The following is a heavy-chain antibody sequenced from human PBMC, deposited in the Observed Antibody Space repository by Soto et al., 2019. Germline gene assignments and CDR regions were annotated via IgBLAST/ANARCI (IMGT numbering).Heavy chain of an antibody. Sequence: PGGSLRLSCVASGFSFRSYSMNWVRQAPGKGPEWVAYVSGSGNTQYYADSVKGRFTISRDNAMQSLYLQLNSLRDEDTAVYYCARDPKSGNQKLYFDYWGQGA. CDR1: GFSFRSYS. CDR3: ARDPKSGNQKLYFDY. J-gene: IGHJ4*02. V-gene: IGHV3-48*02. D-gene: IGHD1-26*01. CDR2: VSGSGNTQ.